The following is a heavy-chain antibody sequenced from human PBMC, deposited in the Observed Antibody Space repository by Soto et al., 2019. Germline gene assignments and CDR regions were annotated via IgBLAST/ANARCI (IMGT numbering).Heavy chain of an antibody. Sequence: QVQLQESGPGLVKPSETLSLTCTVSGGSISSYYWSWIRQPPGKGLEWIGYIYYSGRTNYNPSLKSRVTISVDTSKNQFSLKLSSVTAADTAVYYCARGKQWLGYWGQGTLVTVSS. J-gene: IGHJ4*02. CDR1: GGSISSYY. CDR3: ARGKQWLGY. D-gene: IGHD6-19*01. V-gene: IGHV4-59*01. CDR2: IYYSGRT.